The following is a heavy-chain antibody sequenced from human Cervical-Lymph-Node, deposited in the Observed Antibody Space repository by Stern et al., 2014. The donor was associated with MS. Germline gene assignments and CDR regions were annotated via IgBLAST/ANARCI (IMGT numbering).Heavy chain of an antibody. CDR3: AKDSGIVGAHFGAKPYYFDY. CDR2: ISENSDST. CDR1: RFTFSNYD. D-gene: IGHD1-26*01. Sequence: EMQLVESGGGLVQPGGSLRLSCAASRFTFSNYDMSWVRQAPGRGLEWVSGISENSDSTNYADSVKGRFTITRDNSKNTLYLHMNSLRAEDTAVYYCAKDSGIVGAHFGAKPYYFDYWGQGTLVTVSS. V-gene: IGHV3-23*04. J-gene: IGHJ4*02.